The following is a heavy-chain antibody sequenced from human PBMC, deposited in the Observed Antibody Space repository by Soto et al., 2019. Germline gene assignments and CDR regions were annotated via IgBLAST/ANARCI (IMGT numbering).Heavy chain of an antibody. CDR1: GYTFTSYA. Sequence: ASVKVSCKASGYTFTSYAMHWVRQAPGQRLEWMGWINAGNGNTKYSQKFQGRVTITRDTSASTAYMELSSLRSEDTAVYYCACSSIPMVPYCMDVWDQATTVTVSS. CDR2: INAGNGNT. V-gene: IGHV1-3*01. D-gene: IGHD3-10*01. CDR3: ACSSIPMVPYCMDV. J-gene: IGHJ6*02.